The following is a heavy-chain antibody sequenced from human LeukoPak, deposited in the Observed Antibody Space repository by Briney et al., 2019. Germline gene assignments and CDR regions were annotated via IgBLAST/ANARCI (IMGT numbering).Heavy chain of an antibody. CDR2: ISGSGSDI. CDR1: GFTFSTFS. D-gene: IGHD3-9*01. J-gene: IGHJ5*02. Sequence: GGSLRLSCAASGFTFSTFSMNWVRQTPGKGLEWVSAISGSGSDIYYADSVKGRFTISRDNPKRSLYLQMNSLRAEDTAVYYCARDGDYDILIGFNWFDPWGQGTLVTVSS. V-gene: IGHV3-21*01. CDR3: ARDGDYDILIGFNWFDP.